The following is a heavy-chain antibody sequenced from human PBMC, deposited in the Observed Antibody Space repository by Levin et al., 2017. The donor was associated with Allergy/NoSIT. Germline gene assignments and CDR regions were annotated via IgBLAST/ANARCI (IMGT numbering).Heavy chain of an antibody. V-gene: IGHV3-21*01. Sequence: PGGSLRLSCAASGFTFNSYSMNWVRQAPGKGLEWVSSISSSSTYIYYADSVKGRFTISRDNAKNSLFLQMNSLRAEDTAVYYCARLTGYCSSTSCYGGFDYWGQGTLVTVSS. CDR3: ARLTGYCSSTSCYGGFDY. CDR1: GFTFNSYS. CDR2: ISSSSTYI. D-gene: IGHD2-2*01. J-gene: IGHJ4*02.